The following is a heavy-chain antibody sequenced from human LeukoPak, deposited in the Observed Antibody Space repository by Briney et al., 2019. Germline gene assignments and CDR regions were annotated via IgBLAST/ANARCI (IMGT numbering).Heavy chain of an antibody. CDR3: ARDPRRYCSGGSCYGAFDI. J-gene: IGHJ3*02. Sequence: PGGSLRLSCAASGFTFCSYSMNWVRQAPGKGLEWVSSISSSSSYIYYADSVKGRFTISRDNAKNSLYLQMNSLRAEDTAVYYCARDPRRYCSGGSCYGAFDIWGQGTMVTVSS. D-gene: IGHD2-15*01. V-gene: IGHV3-21*01. CDR1: GFTFCSYS. CDR2: ISSSSSYI.